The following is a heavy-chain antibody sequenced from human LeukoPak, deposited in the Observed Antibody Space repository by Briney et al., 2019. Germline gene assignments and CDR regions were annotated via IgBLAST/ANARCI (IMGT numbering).Heavy chain of an antibody. V-gene: IGHV4-39*01. CDR3: ASGFVVVPAATSWFDY. J-gene: IGHJ4*02. CDR2: IYYSGST. CDR1: GGSISSSSYY. D-gene: IGHD2-2*01. Sequence: PSETLSLTCTVSGGSISSSSYYWGWIRQPPGKGLEWIGSIYYSGSTYYNPSLKSRVTISVDTSKNQFTLKLSSVTAADTAVYYCASGFVVVPAATSWFDYWGQGTLVTVSS.